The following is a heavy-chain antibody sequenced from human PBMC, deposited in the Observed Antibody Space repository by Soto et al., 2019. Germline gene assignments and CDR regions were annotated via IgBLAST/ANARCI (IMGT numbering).Heavy chain of an antibody. J-gene: IGHJ4*02. V-gene: IGHV4-59*01. CDR1: GGSISSYY. D-gene: IGHD6-6*01. CDR2: IYYSGST. Sequence: PSETLSLTCTVSGGSISSYYWSWIRQPPGKGLEWIGYIYYSGSTNYNPSLKSRITTSVDPSKKQFSLKMRSVTAADTAVYYCARDSFPPYSSSSKGFDYWGQGSLVTVSS. CDR3: ARDSFPPYSSSSKGFDY.